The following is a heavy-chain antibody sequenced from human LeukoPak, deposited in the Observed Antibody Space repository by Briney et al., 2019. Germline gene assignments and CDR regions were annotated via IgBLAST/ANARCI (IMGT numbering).Heavy chain of an antibody. Sequence: GGSLRLSCVASGFTFSSYAMAWVRQAPGKGLEWVSTSSGSRSDGSTYYADSVKGRFTISRDNSKNTLYLQMNSLRAEDTAVYYCAKEGGREGYWGQGTLVTVSS. CDR2: SSGSRSDGST. J-gene: IGHJ4*02. V-gene: IGHV3-23*01. CDR3: AKEGGREGY. CDR1: GFTFSSYA. D-gene: IGHD1-26*01.